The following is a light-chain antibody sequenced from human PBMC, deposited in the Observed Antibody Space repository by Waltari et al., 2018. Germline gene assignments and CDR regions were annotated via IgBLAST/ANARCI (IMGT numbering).Light chain of an antibody. V-gene: IGKV1-17*03. CDR1: QAISNY. CDR2: AAS. CDR3: QQYYDIPLT. Sequence: DIQMTQSPSAMSASVGDRVTITCRASQAISNYLAWFQQKPGQAPKRLIYAASNLQPGVPSRFSGSGSGTEFTLTISSLQPEDFATYYCQQYYDIPLTFGGGTKVEIK. J-gene: IGKJ4*01.